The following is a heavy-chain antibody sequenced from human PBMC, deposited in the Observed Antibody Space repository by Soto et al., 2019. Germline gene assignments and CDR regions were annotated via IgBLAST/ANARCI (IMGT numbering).Heavy chain of an antibody. CDR3: ARDDLPGITMVRGEYYYYYYGMDV. CDR1: GYTFTSYG. D-gene: IGHD3-10*01. Sequence: ASVKVSCKASGYTFTSYGISWVRQAPGQGLEWMGWISAYNGNTHYAQKLQGRVTMTTDTSTSTAYMELSSLRSEDTAVYYCARDDLPGITMVRGEYYYYYYGMDVWGQGTTVTVSS. V-gene: IGHV1-18*01. CDR2: ISAYNGNT. J-gene: IGHJ6*02.